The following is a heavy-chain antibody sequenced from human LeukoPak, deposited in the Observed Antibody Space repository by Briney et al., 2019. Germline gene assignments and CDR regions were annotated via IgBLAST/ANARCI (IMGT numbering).Heavy chain of an antibody. D-gene: IGHD2/OR15-2a*01. CDR2: IYTSGNT. Sequence: SETLSLTCTVSGASVGDYYWSWIPQAAGTGLEWLGRIYTSGNTIYNTSLQRRVTIPAHVSNHQSSLRLISTTAADTTIYCCAVENRDFWGQGTLVTVSS. J-gene: IGHJ4*02. CDR3: AVENRDF. CDR1: GASVGDYY. V-gene: IGHV4-4*07.